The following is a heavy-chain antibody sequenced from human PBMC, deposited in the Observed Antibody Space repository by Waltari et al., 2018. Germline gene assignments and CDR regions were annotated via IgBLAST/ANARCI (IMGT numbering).Heavy chain of an antibody. Sequence: EVQLLESGGGWVQPGGSLRPSCAASGFTFSRSAMSWVRQAPGKGLEWVSHIISSGGTTDYADSVKGRFTISRDISKNTLYLQMNSLRAGDTAVYFCTKEQYQPGGMDVWGQGTTVTVSS. CDR3: TKEQYQPGGMDV. D-gene: IGHD1-26*01. V-gene: IGHV3-23*01. CDR2: IISSGGTT. J-gene: IGHJ6*02. CDR1: GFTFSRSA.